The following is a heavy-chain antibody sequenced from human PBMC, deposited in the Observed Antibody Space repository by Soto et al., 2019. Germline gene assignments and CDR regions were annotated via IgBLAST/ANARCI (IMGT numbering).Heavy chain of an antibody. CDR2: IIPIFGTA. D-gene: IGHD2-15*01. J-gene: IGHJ5*02. V-gene: IGHV1-69*01. Sequence: QVQLVPSGAEVKKPGSSVKVSCKASGGTFSGYAISWVRQAPGQGLEWMGGIIPIFGTANYAQKFQGRVTITADESTSTAYMELSRLRSEDTAVYYCARGGIVVVVAATRGNWFDPWGQGTLVTVSS. CDR1: GGTFSGYA. CDR3: ARGGIVVVVAATRGNWFDP.